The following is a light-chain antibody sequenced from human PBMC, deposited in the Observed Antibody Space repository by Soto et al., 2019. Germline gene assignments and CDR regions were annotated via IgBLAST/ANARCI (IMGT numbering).Light chain of an antibody. CDR1: QSLVYSDGNTY. CDR3: QQYNNWPWT. CDR2: KVS. V-gene: IGKV2-30*01. J-gene: IGKJ1*01. Sequence: DIVMTQSPLSLPVTLGQPASISCRSSQSLVYSDGNTYLNWFQQRPGQSPRRLIYKVSNRDSGVPDRFSGSGSGTEFTLTISSLQSEDFAVYYCQQYNNWPWTFGQGTKVDIK.